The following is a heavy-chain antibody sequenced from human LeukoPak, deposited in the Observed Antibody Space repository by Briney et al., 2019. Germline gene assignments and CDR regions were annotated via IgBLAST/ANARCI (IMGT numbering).Heavy chain of an antibody. CDR2: IWSDGSHK. Sequence: GRSLRLSCAASGFTFSSYGMHWVRQAPGKGLEWVAVIWSDGSHKYCADSVKGRFTISRDNSKNTLYLQMNSLRAEDTAVYYCARNFSNWNVGGGWFDPWGQGTLVTVSS. D-gene: IGHD1-20*01. J-gene: IGHJ5*02. V-gene: IGHV3-33*01. CDR1: GFTFSSYG. CDR3: ARNFSNWNVGGGWFDP.